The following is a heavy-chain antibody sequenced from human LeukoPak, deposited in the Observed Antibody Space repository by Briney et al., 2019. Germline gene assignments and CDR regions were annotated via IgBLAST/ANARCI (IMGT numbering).Heavy chain of an antibody. Sequence: GESLKISCKGSAYTFTTYWITWVRQMPGKGLEWMGRIDPTDSNTVYSPSFQGHVTISTDKSINTAYLQWSSLKASDTAMYYCARHALGGSGWYYFDYWGQGAVVTVSS. CDR1: AYTFTTYW. J-gene: IGHJ4*02. CDR2: IDPTDSNT. D-gene: IGHD6-19*01. V-gene: IGHV5-10-1*01. CDR3: ARHALGGSGWYYFDY.